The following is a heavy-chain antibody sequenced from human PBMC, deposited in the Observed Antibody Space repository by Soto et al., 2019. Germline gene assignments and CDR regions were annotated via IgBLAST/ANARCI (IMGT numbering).Heavy chain of an antibody. CDR2: IYPGDFDI. V-gene: IGHV5-51*01. D-gene: IGHD1-26*01. J-gene: IGHJ6*02. CDR3: ARSSSPAWDSNYFYGMDV. CDR1: GYSFTSYW. Sequence: PGESLKISCKSSGYSFTSYWIGWVRQMPGKGLEWMGIIYPGDFDIRYSPSFQGQVTISAGKSISTVYLLWRSLKASDTAMYYCARSSSPAWDSNYFYGMDVWGQGTTVTVSS.